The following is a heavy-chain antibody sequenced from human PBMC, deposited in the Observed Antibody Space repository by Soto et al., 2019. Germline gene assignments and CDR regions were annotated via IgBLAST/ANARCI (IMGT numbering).Heavy chain of an antibody. D-gene: IGHD4-17*01. Sequence: SETLSLTCAVYGGSFSGYYWSWIRQPPGKGLEWIGEINHSGSTNYNPSLKSRVTISVDTSKNQFSLKLSSVTAADTAVYYCARAGGRYGEDAFDIWGQGTMVTVSS. V-gene: IGHV4-34*01. CDR3: ARAGGRYGEDAFDI. J-gene: IGHJ3*02. CDR1: GGSFSGYY. CDR2: INHSGST.